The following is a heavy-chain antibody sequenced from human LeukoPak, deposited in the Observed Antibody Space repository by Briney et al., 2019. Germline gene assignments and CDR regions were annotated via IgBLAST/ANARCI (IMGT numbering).Heavy chain of an antibody. CDR3: ARHREAFSRNWSWFDP. J-gene: IGHJ5*02. CDR2: IYPGDSDT. D-gene: IGHD6-13*01. Sequence: GESLKISCKGFGYSFTNYWIAWVRQVPGKGLEWLGNIYPGDSDTRYSPSFQGQVTISADKSINTAYVQWSSLKASDAAMYYCARHREAFSRNWSWFDPWGQGTLVTVSS. V-gene: IGHV5-51*01. CDR1: GYSFTNYW.